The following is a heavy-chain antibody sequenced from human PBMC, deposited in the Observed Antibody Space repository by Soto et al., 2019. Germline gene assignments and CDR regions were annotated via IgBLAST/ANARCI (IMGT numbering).Heavy chain of an antibody. CDR2: ISYDGGLQ. V-gene: IGHV3-30*03. Sequence: QAHLVESGGGVVQPGRSLRLSCAASGFTFTSYCMHWVRQAPGTRLAWVAVISYDGGLQHYADSVKGRFTISRDNSKNMVLLQMNRLRAEDTAVYYCVSDRGYGHASVPYSWGQGTLVSLSS. J-gene: IGHJ4*02. CDR1: GFTFTSYC. CDR3: VSDRGYGHASVPYS. D-gene: IGHD5-18*01.